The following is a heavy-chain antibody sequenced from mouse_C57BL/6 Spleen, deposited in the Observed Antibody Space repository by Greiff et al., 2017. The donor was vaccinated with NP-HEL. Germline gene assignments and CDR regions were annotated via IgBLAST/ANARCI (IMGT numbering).Heavy chain of an antibody. Sequence: KLVESGGDLVKPGGSLKLSCAASGFTFSSYGMSWVRQTPDKRLEWVATISSGGSYTYYPDSVKGRFTISRDNAKNTLYLQMSSLKSEDTAMYYCAARLFDYWGQGTTLTVSS. CDR3: AARLFDY. V-gene: IGHV5-6*02. J-gene: IGHJ2*01. CDR1: GFTFSSYG. CDR2: ISSGGSYT.